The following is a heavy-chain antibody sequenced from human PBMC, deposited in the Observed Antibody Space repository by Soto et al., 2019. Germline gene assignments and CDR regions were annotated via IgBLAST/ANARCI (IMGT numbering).Heavy chain of an antibody. J-gene: IGHJ6*02. V-gene: IGHV3-23*01. CDR1: GFTFSSYA. Sequence: EVQLLESGGGLVQPGGSLRLSCAASGFTFSSYAMSWVRQAPGKGLEWVSAISGSGGSTYYADSVKGRFTISRDNSKNTLYLQMNSLRAEDTAVYYCAKDLVFVVDTMGGMDVWGQGTTVTVSS. D-gene: IGHD5-12*01. CDR3: AKDLVFVVDTMGGMDV. CDR2: ISGSGGST.